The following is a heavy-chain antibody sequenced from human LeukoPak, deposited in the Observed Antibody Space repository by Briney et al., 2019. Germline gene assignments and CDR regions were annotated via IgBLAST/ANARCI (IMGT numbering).Heavy chain of an antibody. CDR3: ARRDGGGLHYFDS. CDR1: GFTFSIYG. CDR2: IYANGEDA. Sequence: GGSLRLSCAASGFTFSIYGMFWVRQAPGKGLDWVSMIYANGEDAHSAVSVKGRFTISRDNSRNTLYLQMNSLRVEDTAIYYRARRDGGGLHYFDSWGQGTLVIVSS. D-gene: IGHD4-23*01. J-gene: IGHJ4*02. V-gene: IGHV3-23*01.